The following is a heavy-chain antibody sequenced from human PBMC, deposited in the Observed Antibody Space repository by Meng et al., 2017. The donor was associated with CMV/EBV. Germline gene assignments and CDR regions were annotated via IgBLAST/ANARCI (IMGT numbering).Heavy chain of an antibody. CDR2: MNPNSGNT. CDR1: GYTFTTYD. D-gene: IGHD2-15*01. CDR3: ARGHYYCRGISCYSLDY. Sequence: ASVKVSCKASGYTFTTYDLNWVRQAPGQGLEWMGWMNPNSGNTGSAQKFQGRVTFSRSTSMNTAYMELSSLSSEDTAVYYCARGHYYCRGISCYSLDYWGQGTLVTVSS. V-gene: IGHV1-8*03. J-gene: IGHJ4*02.